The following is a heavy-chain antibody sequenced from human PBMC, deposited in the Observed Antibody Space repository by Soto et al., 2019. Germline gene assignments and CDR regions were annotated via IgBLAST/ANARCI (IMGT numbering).Heavy chain of an antibody. V-gene: IGHV4-31*03. CDR2: IHYTANA. CDR1: GGSVSSDTEY. CDR3: ARLEVAGLRGDAGYFEY. J-gene: IGHJ4*02. Sequence: SETLSLTCTVSGGSVSSDTEYWSWVRQHPGRALEWTRYIHYTANAYYNPSPKSRVIISRYTSKNQFSVKVNSVNAADTAVYYCARLEVAGLRGDAGYFEYWGQVPLVTLSS. D-gene: IGHD6-19*01.